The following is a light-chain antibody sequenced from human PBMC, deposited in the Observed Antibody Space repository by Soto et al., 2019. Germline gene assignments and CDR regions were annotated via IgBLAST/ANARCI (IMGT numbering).Light chain of an antibody. V-gene: IGLV2-14*01. CDR2: EVS. Sequence: QSALTQPASVSGSPGQSITISCTGTSSDVGGYNSVSWYQQHPGKAPKLMIYEVSNRPSGVSNRFSGSKSGNTASPTISGLQAEDEADYSCSSYTTSSTLLYVFGTGTKLTVL. CDR3: SSYTTSSTLLYV. J-gene: IGLJ1*01. CDR1: SSDVGGYNS.